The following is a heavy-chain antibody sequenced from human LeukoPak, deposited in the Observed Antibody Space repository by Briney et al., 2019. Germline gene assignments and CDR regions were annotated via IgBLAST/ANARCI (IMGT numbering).Heavy chain of an antibody. J-gene: IGHJ4*02. D-gene: IGHD6-13*01. Sequence: GGSLRLSCAASGFTFSSYWMHWVRQAPGKGLVWVSRINSDGSSRSYADYVKGRFTISRDDAKNTLYLQMSSLSVDDTAIYYCTRGSPGYSSSWLDFWGQGILVTVSS. V-gene: IGHV3-74*01. CDR2: INSDGSSR. CDR3: TRGSPGYSSSWLDF. CDR1: GFTFSSYW.